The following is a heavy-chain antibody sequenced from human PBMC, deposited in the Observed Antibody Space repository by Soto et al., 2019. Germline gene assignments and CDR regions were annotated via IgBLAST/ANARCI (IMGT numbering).Heavy chain of an antibody. CDR2: ISSSGSHK. CDR3: VGTYDSLDY. V-gene: IGHV3-21*01. J-gene: IGHJ4*02. CDR1: GITFSNYY. D-gene: IGHD3-22*01. Sequence: EEQLVESGGGLVEPGGSLRLSCAASGITFSNYYMNWIRQAPGKGLEWVSSISSSGSHKFYADFVQGRFTISRDNARNSLYLQMNSRRAEDTDLYYCVGTYDSLDYWGQGTRVTVSS.